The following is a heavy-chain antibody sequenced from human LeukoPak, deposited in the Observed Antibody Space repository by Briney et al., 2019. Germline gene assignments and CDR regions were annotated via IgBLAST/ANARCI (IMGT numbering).Heavy chain of an antibody. J-gene: IGHJ6*02. Sequence: GGSLRLSCAASGFSLSNYWMTWVRQAPGKGLEWVANIKHDGSEKYYVDSVKGRFTISRDNAKNSVYLQMSSLRAEDTAVYYCAISPSPVDVWGQGTTVTVSS. CDR3: AISPSPVDV. CDR1: GFSLSNYW. CDR2: IKHDGSEK. V-gene: IGHV3-7*05.